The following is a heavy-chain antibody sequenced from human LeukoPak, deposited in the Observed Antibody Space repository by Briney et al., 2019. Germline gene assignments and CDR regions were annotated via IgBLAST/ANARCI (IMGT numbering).Heavy chain of an antibody. Sequence: PGGSLRLSCAASGFTFSSYSMHWVRQAPGKGLEWVSSISTSSSYIYYADSVKGRFTISRDNAKKSLYLQMNSLRAEDTAVYYCARDFYDGGNSIDYWGQGTLVTVSS. J-gene: IGHJ4*02. V-gene: IGHV3-21*01. CDR1: GFTFSSYS. CDR3: ARDFYDGGNSIDY. D-gene: IGHD4-23*01. CDR2: ISTSSSYI.